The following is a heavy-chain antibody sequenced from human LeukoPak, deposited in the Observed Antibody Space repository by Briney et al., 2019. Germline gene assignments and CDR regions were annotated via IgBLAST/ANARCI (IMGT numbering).Heavy chain of an antibody. CDR2: IIPILGIA. J-gene: IGHJ4*02. D-gene: IGHD5-24*01. CDR3: ARSASSGCLQPPGADSSY. Sequence: SVKVSCKASGGTFSSYAISWVRQAPGQGLEWMGRIIPILGIANYAQKFQGRVTITADKSTSTAYMELSSLRSEDTAVYYCARSASSGCLQPPGADSSYWGQGALDTV. CDR1: GGTFSSYA. V-gene: IGHV1-69*04.